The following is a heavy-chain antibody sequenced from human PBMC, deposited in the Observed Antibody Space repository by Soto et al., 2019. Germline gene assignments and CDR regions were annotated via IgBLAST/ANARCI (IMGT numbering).Heavy chain of an antibody. D-gene: IGHD3-3*01. Sequence: SETLSLTCTVSGVSISSGGYYWSWIRQHPGKGLEWIGYIYYSGSTYYNPSLKSRVTISVDTSKNQFSLKLSSVTAADTAVYYCARPSAGYYDFWSGRSEGWFDPWGQGTLVTVSS. CDR2: IYYSGST. CDR3: ARPSAGYYDFWSGRSEGWFDP. J-gene: IGHJ5*02. V-gene: IGHV4-39*01. CDR1: GVSISSGGYY.